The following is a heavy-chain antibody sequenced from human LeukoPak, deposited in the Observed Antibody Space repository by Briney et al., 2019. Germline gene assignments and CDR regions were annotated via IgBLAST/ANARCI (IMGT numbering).Heavy chain of an antibody. D-gene: IGHD3-10*01. J-gene: IGHJ4*02. CDR3: ARVARRYYGSGGMGRY. Sequence: GASVKVSCKASGYTFTGYYMHWVRQAPGQGLEWMGWINPNSGGTNYAQKFQGRVTMTRDTSISTAYTELSRLRSDDTAVYYCARVARRYYGSGGMGRYWGQGTLVTVSS. V-gene: IGHV1-2*02. CDR2: INPNSGGT. CDR1: GYTFTGYY.